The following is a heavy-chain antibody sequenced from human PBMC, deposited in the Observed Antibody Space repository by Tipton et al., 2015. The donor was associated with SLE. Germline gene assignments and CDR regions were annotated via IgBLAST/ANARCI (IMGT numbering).Heavy chain of an antibody. CDR3: ARDKYYDFWSGFDL. Sequence: TLSLTCTVSGGSISSYYWSWIRQPAGKGLEWIGYIYYSGSTNYNPSLKSRVTISVDTSKNQFSLKLSSVTAADTAVYYCARDKYYDFWSGFDLWGRGTLVTVSS. D-gene: IGHD3-3*01. V-gene: IGHV4-59*01. J-gene: IGHJ2*01. CDR1: GGSISSYY. CDR2: IYYSGST.